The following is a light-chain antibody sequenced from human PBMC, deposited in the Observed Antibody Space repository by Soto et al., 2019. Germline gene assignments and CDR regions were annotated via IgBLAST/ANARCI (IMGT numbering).Light chain of an antibody. J-gene: IGLJ1*01. CDR3: SSYTSSSTLGV. V-gene: IGLV2-14*01. CDR1: SSDVGGYNY. Sequence: QSVLTQPASVSGSPGQSITISCTGTSSDVGGYNYVSWYQQHPGKAPKLMIYDVSNRPSGVSKRFSGSKSGNTASLTISGLQAEYEADYYCSSYTSSSTLGVFGTGTKLTVL. CDR2: DVS.